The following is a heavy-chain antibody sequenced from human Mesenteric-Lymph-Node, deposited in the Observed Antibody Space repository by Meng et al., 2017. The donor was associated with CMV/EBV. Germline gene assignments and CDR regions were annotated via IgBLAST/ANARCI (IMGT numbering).Heavy chain of an antibody. CDR1: GFTFSSYA. D-gene: IGHD3-22*01. V-gene: IGHV3-23*01. Sequence: GESLKISCAASGFTFSSYAMSWVRQAPGKGLEWVSTVSSGGGATYYTDSVKGRFTISRDNSKNTLYLHMNSLRAEDTAVFYCARPTYYYDGSGYYYWGQGTLVTVSS. CDR3: ARPTYYYDGSGYYY. CDR2: VSSGGGAT. J-gene: IGHJ4*02.